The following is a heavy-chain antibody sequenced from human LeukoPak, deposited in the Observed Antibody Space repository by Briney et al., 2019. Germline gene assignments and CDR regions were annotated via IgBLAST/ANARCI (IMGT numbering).Heavy chain of an antibody. D-gene: IGHD3-22*01. J-gene: IGHJ4*02. CDR3: AKDYYDSSGYYLDY. V-gene: IGHV3-11*04. CDR1: GFTFSDYY. CDR2: ISSSGSTI. Sequence: GGSLRLSCAASGFTFSDYYMSWIRQAPGKGLEWVSYISSSGSTIYYADSVKGRFTISRDNAKNLLYLQMNSLRAEDTAVYYCAKDYYDSSGYYLDYWGQGTLVTVSS.